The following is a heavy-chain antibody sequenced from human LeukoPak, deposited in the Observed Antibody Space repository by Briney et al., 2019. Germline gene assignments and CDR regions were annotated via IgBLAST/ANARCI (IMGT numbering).Heavy chain of an antibody. V-gene: IGHV1-2*02. Sequence: ASVKVSCKASGYTFTGYYMHWVRQAPGQGLEWMGWINPNSGGTNYAQKFQGRVTMTRDTSISTAYMELSRLRSDDTAVYYCARDPRFLEWNRPLQFDYCGQGTLVTVSS. CDR2: INPNSGGT. D-gene: IGHD3-3*01. CDR3: ARDPRFLEWNRPLQFDY. J-gene: IGHJ4*02. CDR1: GYTFTGYY.